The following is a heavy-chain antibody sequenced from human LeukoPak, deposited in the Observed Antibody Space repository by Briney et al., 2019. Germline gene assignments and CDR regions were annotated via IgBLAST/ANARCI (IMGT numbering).Heavy chain of an antibody. CDR3: ARDPQFRTGWSQNHFDF. CDR1: GFTFDDYA. CDR2: ISHDGGNI. D-gene: IGHD7-27*01. J-gene: IGHJ4*02. V-gene: IGHV3-30*04. Sequence: PGRSLRLSCAPSGFTFDDYAFHWVRQAPGQGLEWVALISHDGGNIYYTPSVQGRFTISRDNSKNMLYLQMNSLRREDTAVYYCARDPQFRTGWSQNHFDFWGQGTLVTVSS.